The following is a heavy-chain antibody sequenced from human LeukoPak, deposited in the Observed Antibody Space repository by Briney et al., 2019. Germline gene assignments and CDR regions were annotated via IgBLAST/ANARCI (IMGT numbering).Heavy chain of an antibody. CDR1: GYTFTSYG. J-gene: IGHJ5*02. Sequence: ASVKVSCKASGYTFTSYGISWVRQAPGQGLEWMGWISAYNGNTNYAQKLQGRVTMTTDTSTSTAYMELRSLRSDDTAVYYCARDVFPYDSSDYVSDPWGQGTLVTVSS. CDR3: ARDVFPYDSSDYVSDP. D-gene: IGHD3-22*01. CDR2: ISAYNGNT. V-gene: IGHV1-18*01.